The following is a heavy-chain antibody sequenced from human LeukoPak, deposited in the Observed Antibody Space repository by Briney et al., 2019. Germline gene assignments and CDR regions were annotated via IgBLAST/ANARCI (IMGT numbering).Heavy chain of an antibody. CDR2: IKSKTDGGTT. V-gene: IGHV3-15*01. Sequence: GGSLRLSCAASGFTFSNAWMSWVRQAPGRGLEWVGRIKSKTDGGTTDYAAPVKGRFTISRDDSKNKLYLQMNSLKTEDTAVYYCTTALQGVSYDAFDIWGQGTMVTVSS. CDR1: GFTFSNAW. D-gene: IGHD3-16*02. J-gene: IGHJ3*02. CDR3: TTALQGVSYDAFDI.